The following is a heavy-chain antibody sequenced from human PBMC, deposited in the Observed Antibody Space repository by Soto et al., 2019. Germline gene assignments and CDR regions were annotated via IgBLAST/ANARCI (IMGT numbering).Heavy chain of an antibody. CDR3: ARVYYDFWSGYWDYYYYGMDV. J-gene: IGHJ6*02. Sequence: QVQLVQSGAEVKKPGSSVKVSCKASGGTFSSYAISWVRQAPGQGLEWMGGIIPIFGTANYAQKFQGRVMITADESTSTAYMELSSLRSEDTAVYYCARVYYDFWSGYWDYYYYGMDVWGQGTTVTVSS. CDR2: IIPIFGTA. CDR1: GGTFSSYA. D-gene: IGHD3-3*01. V-gene: IGHV1-69*01.